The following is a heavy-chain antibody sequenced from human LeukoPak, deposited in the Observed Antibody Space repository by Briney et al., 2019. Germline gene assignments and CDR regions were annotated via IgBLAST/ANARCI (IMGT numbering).Heavy chain of an antibody. V-gene: IGHV3-21*01. CDR2: ISSSSSYI. CDR1: GFTFSSYS. D-gene: IGHD3-16*01. Sequence: SGGSLRLSCAASGFTFSSYSMNWVRQAPGKGLEWVSSISSSSSYIYYADSVKGRFTISRDNAKNSLYLQMNSLRAEDTAVYYCARGLSFTPDYYYHGMDVWGQGTTVTVSS. CDR3: ARGLSFTPDYYYHGMDV. J-gene: IGHJ6*02.